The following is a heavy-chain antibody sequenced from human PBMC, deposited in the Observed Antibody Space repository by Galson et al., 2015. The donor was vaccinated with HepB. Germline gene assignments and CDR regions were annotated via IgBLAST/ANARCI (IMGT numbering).Heavy chain of an antibody. CDR1: GYTFTNYA. CDR2: ILTDNGNT. D-gene: IGHD6-19*01. Sequence: SVKVSCKASGYTFTNYAMHWVRQAPGQRLEWMGWILTDNGNTKYSQNFQGRVTITRDTSASTAYMELSSLTSEDTAVYYRAKDGAVARTASNCFDPWGQGTLVTVSS. J-gene: IGHJ5*02. CDR3: AKDGAVARTASNCFDP. V-gene: IGHV1-3*04.